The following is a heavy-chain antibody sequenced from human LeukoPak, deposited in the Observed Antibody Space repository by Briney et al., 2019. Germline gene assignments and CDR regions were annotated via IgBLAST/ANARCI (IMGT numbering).Heavy chain of an antibody. Sequence: SETLSLTCAVYGVSFSGYYWSWIRQPPGKGLEWIGEINHSGSTNYNPSLKSRVTISVDTSKNQFSLKLSSVTAAGTALYCWGRGRITMVRGVIITHWGQGTLVTVSS. CDR1: GVSFSGYY. V-gene: IGHV4-34*01. CDR3: GRGRITMVRGVIITH. J-gene: IGHJ4*02. D-gene: IGHD3-10*01. CDR2: INHSGST.